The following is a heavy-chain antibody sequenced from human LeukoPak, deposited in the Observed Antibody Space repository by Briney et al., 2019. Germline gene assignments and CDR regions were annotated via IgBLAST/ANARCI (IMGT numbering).Heavy chain of an antibody. Sequence: AGGCLRLSCAASGFTFSTYAMNWVRQAPGKGLEWVSAISGSGGSTYYADSVKGRFTISRDNSKNTLYLQMNSLRAEDTAVYYCAKAGITGTTIDYWGQGTLVPVS. V-gene: IGHV3-23*01. J-gene: IGHJ4*02. D-gene: IGHD1-7*01. CDR2: ISGSGGST. CDR1: GFTFSTYA. CDR3: AKAGITGTTIDY.